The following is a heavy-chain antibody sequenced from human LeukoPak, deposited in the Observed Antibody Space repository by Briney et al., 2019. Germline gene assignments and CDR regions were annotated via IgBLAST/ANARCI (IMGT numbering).Heavy chain of an antibody. Sequence: AGSLRLSCAASGFSVSKNYMSWVRQAPGKGLEWVSVIYGAGKTHYADSVKGRFNISRDNSKNTLYLQMNSLRAEDTAVYYCARDTYYGSGSYYRYTFDSWGQGTMVTVSS. J-gene: IGHJ4*02. CDR1: GFSVSKNY. D-gene: IGHD3-10*01. CDR3: ARDTYYGSGSYYRYTFDS. V-gene: IGHV3-53*01. CDR2: IYGAGKT.